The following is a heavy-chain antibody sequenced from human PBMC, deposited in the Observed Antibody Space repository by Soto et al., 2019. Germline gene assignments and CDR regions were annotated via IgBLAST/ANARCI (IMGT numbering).Heavy chain of an antibody. D-gene: IGHD6-19*01. J-gene: IGHJ6*02. V-gene: IGHV1-18*04. Sequence: ASVKVFCKASGYTFTSYGISWVRQAPGQGLEWMGWISAYNGNTNYAQKLQGRVTMTTDTSTSTAYMELRSLRSDDTAVYYCARDGIAVAGPGYYYYGMDVWGQGTTVTVSS. CDR2: ISAYNGNT. CDR1: GYTFTSYG. CDR3: ARDGIAVAGPGYYYYGMDV.